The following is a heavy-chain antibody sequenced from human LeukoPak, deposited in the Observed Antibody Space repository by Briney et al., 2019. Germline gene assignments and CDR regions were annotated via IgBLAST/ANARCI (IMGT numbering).Heavy chain of an antibody. J-gene: IGHJ5*02. CDR2: IIPILGIA. CDR3: ARDHHGRITMVRGVRPNWFDP. D-gene: IGHD3-10*01. Sequence: ASVKVSCKASGGTFSSYAISWVRQAPGQGLEWMGRIIPILGIANYAQKFQGRVTITADKSTSTAYMELSSLRSEDTAVYYCARDHHGRITMVRGVRPNWFDPWGQGTLVTVSS. V-gene: IGHV1-69*04. CDR1: GGTFSSYA.